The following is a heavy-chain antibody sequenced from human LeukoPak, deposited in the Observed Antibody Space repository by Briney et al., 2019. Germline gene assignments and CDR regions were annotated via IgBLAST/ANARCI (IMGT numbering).Heavy chain of an antibody. CDR1: GFTFSSYS. Sequence: GGSLRLSCAASGFTFSSYSMNWVRQAPGQGLEWVSYISSSGTTVYYADPVRGRFTISRDNAQNSLYLQMNSLRAEDTAIYYCARDGDGRLRFDYWGQGALVTVSS. CDR3: ARDGDGRLRFDY. D-gene: IGHD5-12*01. J-gene: IGHJ4*02. V-gene: IGHV3-48*01. CDR2: ISSSGTTV.